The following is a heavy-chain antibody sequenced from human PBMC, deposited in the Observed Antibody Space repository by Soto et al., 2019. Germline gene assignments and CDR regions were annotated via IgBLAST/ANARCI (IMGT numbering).Heavy chain of an antibody. J-gene: IGHJ4*02. V-gene: IGHV3-30-3*01. CDR1: GFTFSSYA. CDR3: ARDRLTEGSFDY. Sequence: GGSLRLSCAASGFTFSSYAMHWVRQAPGKGLEWVAVISYDGSNKYYADSVKGRFTISRDNSKNTLYLQMNSLRAEDTAVYYCARDRLTEGSFDYWGQGTLVTVSS. D-gene: IGHD7-27*01. CDR2: ISYDGSNK.